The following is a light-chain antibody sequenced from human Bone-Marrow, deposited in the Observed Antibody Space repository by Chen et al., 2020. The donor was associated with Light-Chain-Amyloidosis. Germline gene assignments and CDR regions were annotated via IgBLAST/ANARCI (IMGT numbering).Light chain of an antibody. V-gene: IGKV1-8*01. Sequence: AIRLIQSPSSLSASTGDIVTITCRVSQGITNYLAWYQQRPGEAPHLLISAASTLHSGVPSRFNGTGSGTDFTLTITSLQSEDFATYFCQQYYTYPLTFGGGTKVDI. CDR2: AAS. J-gene: IGKJ4*01. CDR3: QQYYTYPLT. CDR1: QGITNY.